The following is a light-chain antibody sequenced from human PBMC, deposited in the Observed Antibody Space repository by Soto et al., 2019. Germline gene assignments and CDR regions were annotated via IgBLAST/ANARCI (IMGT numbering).Light chain of an antibody. V-gene: IGKV3-20*01. CDR1: QSVSSSY. J-gene: IGKJ3*01. Sequence: EIVLTQSPGTLSLSPGERATLSCRASQSVSSSYLAWYQQKPGQAPRLLIYGASSRVTGIPDRFNGSGSGTDFTLTISRLEHEDVAVYYCQQYGSGPVFTFGPGPNVDI. CDR2: GAS. CDR3: QQYGSGPVFT.